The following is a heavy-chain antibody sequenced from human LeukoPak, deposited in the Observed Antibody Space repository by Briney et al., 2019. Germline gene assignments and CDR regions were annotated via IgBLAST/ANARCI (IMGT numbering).Heavy chain of an antibody. J-gene: IGHJ6*03. CDR1: GYTFTSYD. CDR3: ARGRHYDFWSGFPYYYYYYMDV. Sequence: ASVKVSCRASGYTFTSYDINWVRQATGQGLEWMGWMNPNSGNTGYAQKFQGRVTITRNTSISTAYMELSSLRSEDTAVYYCARGRHYDFWSGFPYYYYYYMDVWGKGTTVTVSS. V-gene: IGHV1-8*03. CDR2: MNPNSGNT. D-gene: IGHD3-3*01.